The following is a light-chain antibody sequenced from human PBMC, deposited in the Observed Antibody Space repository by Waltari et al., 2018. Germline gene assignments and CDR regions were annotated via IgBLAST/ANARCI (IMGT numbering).Light chain of an antibody. J-gene: IGKJ3*01. V-gene: IGKV3-15*01. Sequence: EIVMTQSPATLSVSPGERATLSCRASQSVSSNLAWYQQKPGQAPRLLIYGASTRATGLPARFSGSGSGTEFTLTISSMQSEDFAVYYCQQYNNWPPLVTFGPGTKVDIK. CDR1: QSVSSN. CDR2: GAS. CDR3: QQYNNWPPLVT.